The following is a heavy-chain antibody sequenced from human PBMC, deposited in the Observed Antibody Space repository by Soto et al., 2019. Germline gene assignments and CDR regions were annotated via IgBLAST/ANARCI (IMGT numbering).Heavy chain of an antibody. V-gene: IGHV3-23*01. CDR3: AKGPAIAVAGGDY. J-gene: IGHJ4*02. Sequence: LRLSCAASGFTFSSYAMSWVRQAPGKGLEWVSAISGSGGSTYYADSVKGRFTISRDNSKNTLYLQMNSLRAEDTAVYYCAKGPAIAVAGGDYWGQGTLVTVSS. D-gene: IGHD6-19*01. CDR1: GFTFSSYA. CDR2: ISGSGGST.